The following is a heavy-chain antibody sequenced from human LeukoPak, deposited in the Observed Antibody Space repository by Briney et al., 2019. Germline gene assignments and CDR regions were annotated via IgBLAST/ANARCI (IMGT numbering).Heavy chain of an antibody. V-gene: IGHV4-61*02. CDR2: IYTSGNT. Sequence: TSETLSLTCTVSGGSISSGNYYWSWIRQPAGKGLEWIGRIYTSGNTNYNPSLKSRVTVSIDTSKNQFSPKLSSVTAADTAVYYCARDLITTPYNWFDPWGPGTLVIVSS. CDR1: GGSISSGNYY. D-gene: IGHD3-3*01. CDR3: ARDLITTPYNWFDP. J-gene: IGHJ5*02.